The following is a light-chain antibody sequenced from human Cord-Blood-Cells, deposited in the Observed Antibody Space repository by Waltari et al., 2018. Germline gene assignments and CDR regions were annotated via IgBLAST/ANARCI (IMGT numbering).Light chain of an antibody. J-gene: IGLJ1*01. CDR1: SSDGGSYNL. CDR3: CSYAGSPYV. V-gene: IGLV2-23*01. CDR2: EGS. Sequence: QSALTQPASVSGSPGPSITIPCTGTSSDGGSYNLVSWYQQHPGKAPKLMIYEGSKRPSGVSNRFSGSKSGNTASLTISGLQAEDEADYYCCSYAGSPYVFGTGTKVTVL.